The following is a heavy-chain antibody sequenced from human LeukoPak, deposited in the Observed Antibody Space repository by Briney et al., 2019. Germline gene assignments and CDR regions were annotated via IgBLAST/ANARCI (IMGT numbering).Heavy chain of an antibody. J-gene: IGHJ3*02. V-gene: IGHV4-61*02. Sequence: SETLSLTCTVSGGSISSGSYYWSWIRQPAGKGLEWIGRIYTSGSTNYNPSLKSRVTISVDTSKNQFSLKLSSVTAADTAVYYCARNFAGSGDIVVVPAAIRALIAFDIWGQGTMVTVSS. CDR3: ARNFAGSGDIVVVPAAIRALIAFDI. CDR2: IYTSGST. D-gene: IGHD2-2*02. CDR1: GGSISSGSYY.